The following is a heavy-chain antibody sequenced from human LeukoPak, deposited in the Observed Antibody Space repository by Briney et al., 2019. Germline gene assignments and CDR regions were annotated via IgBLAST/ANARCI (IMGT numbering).Heavy chain of an antibody. CDR3: ARDVAGYSRSFDI. Sequence: SSETLSLTCTVSGDSVSSPGYFWTWVRQPAGKGLEWIGRIYTSGTYISGSTDYNPSLESRVTISVGTSKNQFSLRLSSVTATDTAMYYCARDVAGYSRSFDIWGQGTMVTVSS. D-gene: IGHD6-13*01. V-gene: IGHV4-61*02. CDR2: IYTSGTYISGST. CDR1: GDSVSSPGYF. J-gene: IGHJ3*02.